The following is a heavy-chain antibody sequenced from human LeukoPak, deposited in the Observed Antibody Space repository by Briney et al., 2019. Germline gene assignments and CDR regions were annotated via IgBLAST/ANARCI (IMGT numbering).Heavy chain of an antibody. V-gene: IGHV1-2*02. J-gene: IGHJ4*02. D-gene: IGHD3-22*01. Sequence: GASVKVSCKASGYSFTDYHMHWVRQAPGQGLEWMGWINTNTGGTNYAQKFQGRVTLTRDTSITTAYMEMSSLRSDDTAVYYCARSQTYYYDSSGYGLFDYWGQGTLVTVSS. CDR1: GYSFTDYH. CDR3: ARSQTYYYDSSGYGLFDY. CDR2: INTNTGGT.